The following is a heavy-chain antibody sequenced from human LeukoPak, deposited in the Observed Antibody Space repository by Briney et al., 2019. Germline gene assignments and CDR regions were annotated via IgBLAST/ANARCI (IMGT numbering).Heavy chain of an antibody. CDR1: GFSFSYYV. V-gene: IGHV3-30*02. D-gene: IGHD2-2*01. Sequence: GGSLRLSCTGSGFSFSYYVMHWVRQAPGEGLEWVALIGANGDEKYYADSVKGRFTISRDNSKNTLYVQMNSLRPEDTAIYYCARARGDSYPASRSLNYWGPGAPVTVSS. CDR3: ARARGDSYPASRSLNY. J-gene: IGHJ4*02. CDR2: IGANGDEK.